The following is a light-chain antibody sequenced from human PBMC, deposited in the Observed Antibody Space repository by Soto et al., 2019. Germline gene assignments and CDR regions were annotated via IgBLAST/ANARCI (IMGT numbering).Light chain of an antibody. J-gene: IGLJ2*01. CDR3: YSAADNNPVV. Sequence: SYELTQPSSVSVSPGQTARITCSGDVLAKKYARWFQQKPGQAPVLVIYKDSERPSGIPERFSGSSSGTTVTLTISGAQVEDEADYYCYSAADNNPVVFGGGTNVTVL. V-gene: IGLV3-27*01. CDR1: VLAKKY. CDR2: KDS.